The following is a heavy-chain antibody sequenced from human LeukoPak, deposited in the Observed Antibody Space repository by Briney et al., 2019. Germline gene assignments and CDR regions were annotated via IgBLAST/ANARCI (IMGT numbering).Heavy chain of an antibody. CDR2: ISSSGSTI. Sequence: KTGGSLRLSCAASGFTFSDYYMSWIRQAPGKGLEWVSYISSSGSTIYYADSVKGRFTISRDNAKNSLYLQMNSLRAEDTAVYYCARDKLASFYQYMDVWGKGTTVTVSS. V-gene: IGHV3-11*04. D-gene: IGHD4-23*01. CDR1: GFTFSDYY. CDR3: ARDKLASFYQYMDV. J-gene: IGHJ6*03.